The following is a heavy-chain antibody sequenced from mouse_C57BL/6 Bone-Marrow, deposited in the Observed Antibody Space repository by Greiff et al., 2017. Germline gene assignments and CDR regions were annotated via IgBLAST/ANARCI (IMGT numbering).Heavy chain of an antibody. CDR3: ARSYYGNYEGVDY. Sequence: QVQLQQPGAELVRPGSSVKLSCKASGYTFTSYWMHWVKQRPIQGLEWIGNIDPSDSETHYNQKFKDKATLTVDKSSSTAYMQLSSLTSEDSAVYYCARSYYGNYEGVDYWGQGTSVTVSS. CDR1: GYTFTSYW. V-gene: IGHV1-52*01. D-gene: IGHD2-10*01. CDR2: IDPSDSET. J-gene: IGHJ4*01.